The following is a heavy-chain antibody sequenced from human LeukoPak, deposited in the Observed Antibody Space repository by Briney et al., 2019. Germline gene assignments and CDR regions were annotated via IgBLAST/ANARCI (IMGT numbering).Heavy chain of an antibody. J-gene: IGHJ4*02. CDR1: GFTLSTFG. D-gene: IGHD3-22*01. CDR2: IWYDGSND. CDR3: ARGNREGGYYFDY. Sequence: GGSLRLSCAASGFTLSTFGMHWVRQARGKGLEGVAVIWYDGSNDNYADSVKRRFTISRDKSKNTLYLQMNSLRAEDTAVYYCARGNREGGYYFDYWGQGTLVTVSS. V-gene: IGHV3-33*08.